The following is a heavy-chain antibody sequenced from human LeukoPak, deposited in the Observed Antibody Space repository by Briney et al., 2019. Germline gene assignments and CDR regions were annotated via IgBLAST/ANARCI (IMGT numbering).Heavy chain of an antibody. Sequence: GGSLRLSCAASGFTFSSYGMHWVRQAPGKRLEWVAVIWYDGSNKYYADSVKGRFTISRDNSKNTLYLQMNSLRAEDTAVYYCARDFLCSSTSCYNNLLDYWGQGTLVTVSS. CDR1: GFTFSSYG. J-gene: IGHJ4*02. CDR2: IWYDGSNK. CDR3: ARDFLCSSTSCYNNLLDY. D-gene: IGHD2-2*02. V-gene: IGHV3-33*01.